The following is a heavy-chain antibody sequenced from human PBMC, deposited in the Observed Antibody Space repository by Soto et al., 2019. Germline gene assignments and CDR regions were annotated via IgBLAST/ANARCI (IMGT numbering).Heavy chain of an antibody. CDR3: ARSYSVLMVYAIRGYGMDV. V-gene: IGHV3-11*04. D-gene: IGHD2-8*01. J-gene: IGHJ6*02. CDR2: ISATGETT. CDR1: GFNFSDFY. Sequence: PXGALILSCAAAGFNFSDFYISWIRQAPGKGLEWVSFISATGETTYYAESVKGRFTISRDNSKNTLYLQMNSLRAEDTAVYYCARSYSVLMVYAIRGYGMDVWGQGNTVTVSS.